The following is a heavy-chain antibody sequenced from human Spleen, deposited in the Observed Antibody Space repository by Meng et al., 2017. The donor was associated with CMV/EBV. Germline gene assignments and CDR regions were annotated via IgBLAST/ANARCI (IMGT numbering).Heavy chain of an antibody. CDR2: IRYDGITT. V-gene: IGHV3-30*02. Sequence: GESLKISCAASGFTFSSYGMHWVRQAPGKGLEWVTFIRYDGITTNYLDSVKGRFTISRDNSKNTLYLQMNSLRAEDTAVYYCAKDQDYDSTGYYYLENWGQGTLVTVSS. CDR3: AKDQDYDSTGYYYLEN. D-gene: IGHD3-22*01. J-gene: IGHJ4*02. CDR1: GFTFSSYG.